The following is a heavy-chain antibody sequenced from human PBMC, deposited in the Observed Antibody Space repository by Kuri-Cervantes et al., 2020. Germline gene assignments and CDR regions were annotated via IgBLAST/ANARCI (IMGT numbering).Heavy chain of an antibody. CDR1: GFTFSRDG. V-gene: IGHV3-30*18. CDR3: VKGGGGSWYGGY. D-gene: IGHD6-13*01. J-gene: IGHJ4*02. CDR2: ISPDGSDK. Sequence: GESLKISYAASGFTFSRDGMHWVRQAQGKWLEWVAVISPDGSDKYYADSLKGRFTISRDNSKNTLYLQVNILRPEDTAVYFCVKGGGGSWYGGYWGQGTLVTVSS.